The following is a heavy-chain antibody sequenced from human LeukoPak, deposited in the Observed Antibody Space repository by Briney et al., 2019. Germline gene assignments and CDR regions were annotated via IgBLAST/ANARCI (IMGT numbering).Heavy chain of an antibody. CDR1: GGSISRYY. J-gene: IGHJ4*02. D-gene: IGHD3-10*01. CDR2: IYYSGST. Sequence: SETLSLTCTVSGGSISRYYWSWIRQPPGKGLEWIGYIYYSGSTNYNPSLKSRVTISVDTSKNQFSLKLSSVTAADTAVYYCASQAYYGSGSFDYWGQGTLVTVSS. CDR3: ASQAYYGSGSFDY. V-gene: IGHV4-59*01.